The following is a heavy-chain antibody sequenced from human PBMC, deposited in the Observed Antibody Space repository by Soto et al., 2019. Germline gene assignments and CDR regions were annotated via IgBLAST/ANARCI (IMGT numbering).Heavy chain of an antibody. CDR2: ISGSGGST. V-gene: IGHV3-23*01. CDR3: AKEVSLGSTVDLGY. J-gene: IGHJ4*02. Sequence: GGSLRLSCAASGFTFSIFAMSWVRQSPGKGLEWVSTISGSGGSTYYADAVKGRFSISRDNSMGTLYLQMKSLRVEDTAIYYCAKEVSLGSTVDLGYRGQGTLVTVSS. D-gene: IGHD7-27*01. CDR1: GFTFSIFA.